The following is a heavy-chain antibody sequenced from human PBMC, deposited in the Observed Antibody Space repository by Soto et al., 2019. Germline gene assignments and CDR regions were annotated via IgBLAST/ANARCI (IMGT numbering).Heavy chain of an antibody. CDR2: INGGDDSK. Sequence: GGSLRLSCAVSGFTFRSSPMSWVRRAPGKGLEWVSGINGGDDSKHYAESVRGRFTITRDNSKNTLLLQMNSLRVEDTAIYYCAKDRSSGTADAFDIRGQGTMVTVS. D-gene: IGHD3-10*01. J-gene: IGHJ3*02. V-gene: IGHV3-23*01. CDR1: GFTFRSSP. CDR3: AKDRSSGTADAFDI.